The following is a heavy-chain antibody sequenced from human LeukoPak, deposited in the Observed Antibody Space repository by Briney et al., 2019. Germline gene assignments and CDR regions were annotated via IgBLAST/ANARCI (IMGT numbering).Heavy chain of an antibody. D-gene: IGHD2-15*01. CDR3: AKDPLGYCSGGSCYSADY. J-gene: IGHJ4*02. Sequence: GGSLRLSCAASGFTFSSYAMSWVRQAPGKGLEWVSAISGSGGSTYYADSVKGRFTISRDNSKNTLYLQMNSLRAEDTAVYYCAKDPLGYCSGGSCYSADYWGQGTLVTV. V-gene: IGHV3-23*01. CDR1: GFTFSSYA. CDR2: ISGSGGST.